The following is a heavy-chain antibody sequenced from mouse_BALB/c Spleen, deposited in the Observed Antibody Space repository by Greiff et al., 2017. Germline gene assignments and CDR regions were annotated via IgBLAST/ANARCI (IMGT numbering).Heavy chain of an antibody. V-gene: IGHV5-6-3*01. J-gene: IGHJ4*01. D-gene: IGHD2-2*01. CDR3: AREWLRRAMDY. CDR2: INSNGGST. Sequence: EVKLMESGGGLVQPGGSLKLSCAASGFTFSSYGMSWVRQTPDKRLELVATINSNGGSTYYPDSVKGRFTISRDNAKNTLYLQMSSLKSEDTAMYCCAREWLRRAMDYWGQGTSVTVSS. CDR1: GFTFSSYG.